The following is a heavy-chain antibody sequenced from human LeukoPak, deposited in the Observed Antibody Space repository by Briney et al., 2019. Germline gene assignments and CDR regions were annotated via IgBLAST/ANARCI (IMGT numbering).Heavy chain of an antibody. CDR1: GASISSSSYY. J-gene: IGHJ4*02. D-gene: IGHD4-17*01. CDR2: IYYSGST. V-gene: IGHV4-39*01. Sequence: SETLSLTCTVSGASISSSSYYWGWIRQPPGKGLEWIGSIYYSGSTYYNPSLKSRVTISVDTSKNQFSLKLSSVTAADTAVYYCARRLAVYGDFFDYWGQGTLVTVSS. CDR3: ARRLAVYGDFFDY.